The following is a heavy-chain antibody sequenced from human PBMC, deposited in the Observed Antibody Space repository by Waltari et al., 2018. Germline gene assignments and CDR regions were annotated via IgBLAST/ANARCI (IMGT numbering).Heavy chain of an antibody. V-gene: IGHV4-34*01. CDR3: ARFLVSYYGMDV. D-gene: IGHD3-3*01. Sequence: QVQLQQWGAGLLKPSETLSLTCAVYGGSFSGYYWSWIRQPPGKGLEWIGEIHHSGSTNSNPSLKSRVTISVDTSKNQFSLRLSSVTAADTAVYYCARFLVSYYGMDVWGQGTTVTVSS. CDR2: IHHSGST. J-gene: IGHJ6*02. CDR1: GGSFSGYY.